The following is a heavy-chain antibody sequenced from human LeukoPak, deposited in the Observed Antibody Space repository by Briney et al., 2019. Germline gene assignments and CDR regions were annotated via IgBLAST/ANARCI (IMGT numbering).Heavy chain of an antibody. CDR1: GFTFSNAW. CDR2: IKSKTDGGTT. V-gene: IGHV3-15*01. Sequence: GGSLRLSCAASGFTFSNAWMSWVRQAPGKGLEWVGRIKSKTDGGTTDYAAPVKGRFTISRDDSKNTLYLQMNSLKTEDTAAYYCTTGPYYYYMDVWGKGTTVTISS. J-gene: IGHJ6*03. CDR3: TTGPYYYYMDV.